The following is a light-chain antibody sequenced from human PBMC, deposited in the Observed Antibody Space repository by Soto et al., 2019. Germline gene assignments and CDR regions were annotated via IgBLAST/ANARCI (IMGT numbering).Light chain of an antibody. V-gene: IGKV3-15*01. Sequence: EIVMTQSPATLSVSPGERATLSCRASQSASNNLAWYRQKPGQAPRLLIYGASTRATGIPARFSGSGSGTEFTLTISSLQSEDFAVYYCQQYNNWPRTFGQGTKVEIK. J-gene: IGKJ1*01. CDR2: GAS. CDR3: QQYNNWPRT. CDR1: QSASNN.